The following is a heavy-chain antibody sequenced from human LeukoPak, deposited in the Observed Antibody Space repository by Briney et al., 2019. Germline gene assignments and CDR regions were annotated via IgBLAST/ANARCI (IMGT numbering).Heavy chain of an antibody. Sequence: ASVKVSCKASGYTFTSYDFNWVRQATGQGLEWMGWMNPNSGNTGYAQKFQGRVTMTRNTSISTAYMELSNLRSEDTAVYYCARGMGSGSYSAAYYFDYWGQGTLVTVSS. CDR2: MNPNSGNT. V-gene: IGHV1-8*01. CDR1: GYTFTSYD. D-gene: IGHD3-22*01. J-gene: IGHJ4*02. CDR3: ARGMGSGSYSAAYYFDY.